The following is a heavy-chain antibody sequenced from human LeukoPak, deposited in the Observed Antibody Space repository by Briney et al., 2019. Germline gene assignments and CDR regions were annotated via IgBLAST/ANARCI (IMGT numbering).Heavy chain of an antibody. CDR3: AKEGVAGIDY. CDR2: IRYDGSSK. J-gene: IGHJ4*02. CDR1: GFTFSSYG. D-gene: IGHD6-19*01. V-gene: IGHV3-30*02. Sequence: GGSLRLSCAASGFTFSSYGMHWVRQAPGKGLEWVAFIRYDGSSKYYADSVKGRFTISRDNSKNTLYLQMNSLRAEDTAVYYCAKEGVAGIDYWGQGTLVTVSS.